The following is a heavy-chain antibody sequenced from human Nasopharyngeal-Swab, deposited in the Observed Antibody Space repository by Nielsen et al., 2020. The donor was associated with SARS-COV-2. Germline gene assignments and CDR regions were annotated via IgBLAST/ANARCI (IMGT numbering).Heavy chain of an antibody. J-gene: IGHJ4*02. D-gene: IGHD2-21*02. CDR1: GFTFGDYA. CDR2: IRSKAYGGTT. CDR3: TRAALAYCGGDCYFLAY. Sequence: GESLKISCTASGFTFGDYAMSWVRQAPGKRLEWVGFIRSKAYGGTTEYAASVKGRFTISRDDSKSIAYLQMNSLKTEDTAVYYCTRAALAYCGGDCYFLAYWGQGTLVTVSS. V-gene: IGHV3-49*04.